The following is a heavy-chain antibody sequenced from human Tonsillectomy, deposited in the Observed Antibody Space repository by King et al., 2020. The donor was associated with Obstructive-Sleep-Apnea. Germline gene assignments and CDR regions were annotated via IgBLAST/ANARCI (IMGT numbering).Heavy chain of an antibody. D-gene: IGHD3-10*01. Sequence: VQLVESGGGLVQPGGSLRLSCAASGFTVSSNYMSWVRQAPGKGLEWVSVIYSGGSTHYADSVKGRFTISRDNSKNTLYLQTDSLRAEDTAVYYCVRSPMVRGVIYEDTSYGMDVWGQGTTVTVSS. CDR2: IYSGGST. CDR3: VRSPMVRGVIYEDTSYGMDV. CDR1: GFTVSSNY. V-gene: IGHV3-66*01. J-gene: IGHJ6*02.